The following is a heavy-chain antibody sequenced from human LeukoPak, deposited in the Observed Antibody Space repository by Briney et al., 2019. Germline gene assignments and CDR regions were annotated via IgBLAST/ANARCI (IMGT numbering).Heavy chain of an antibody. V-gene: IGHV3-30-3*01. D-gene: IGHD3-10*01. CDR3: ARTYGSGSYYGPFDY. Sequence: GGSLRLSCAASGFTFSSYAMHWVRQAPGKGLEWVAVISYDGSNKYYADSVKGRFTISRDNSKNTLYLQMNSLRAGDTAVYYCARTYGSGSYYGPFDYWGQGTLVTVSS. CDR1: GFTFSSYA. CDR2: ISYDGSNK. J-gene: IGHJ4*02.